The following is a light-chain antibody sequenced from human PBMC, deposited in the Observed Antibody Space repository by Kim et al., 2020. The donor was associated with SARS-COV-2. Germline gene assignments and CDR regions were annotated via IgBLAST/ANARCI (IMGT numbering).Light chain of an antibody. Sequence: ASVGDGVTIACRASQGISSYLAWYQQKPGKAPKLLIYAASTLQSGVPSRFSGSGSGTDFTLTISSLQPEDSAAYYCQQLDSYPRTFGQGTKVDIK. CDR3: QQLDSYPRT. CDR1: QGISSY. V-gene: IGKV1-9*01. J-gene: IGKJ1*01. CDR2: AAS.